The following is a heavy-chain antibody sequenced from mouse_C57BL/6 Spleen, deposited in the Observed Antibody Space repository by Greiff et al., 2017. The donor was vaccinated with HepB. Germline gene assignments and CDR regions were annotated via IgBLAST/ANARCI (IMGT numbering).Heavy chain of an antibody. D-gene: IGHD2-1*01. J-gene: IGHJ2*01. Sequence: VQLQQSGAELVRPGASVTLSCKASGYTFTDYEMHWVKQTPVHGLEWIGAIDPETGGTAYNQKFKGKAILTADKSSSTAYMELRSLTSEDSAVYYCTRGGGLLLYYFDYWGQGTTLTVSS. V-gene: IGHV1-15*01. CDR1: GYTFTDYE. CDR3: TRGGGLLLYYFDY. CDR2: IDPETGGT.